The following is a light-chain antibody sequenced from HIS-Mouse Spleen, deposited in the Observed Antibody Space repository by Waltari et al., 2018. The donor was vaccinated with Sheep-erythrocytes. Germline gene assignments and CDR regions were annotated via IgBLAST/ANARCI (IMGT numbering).Light chain of an antibody. Sequence: QSALTQPRSVSGSPGQSVTISCTGTSSDVGGYNYVSRYQQHPGKAPKLLIYDVSKRPSGFPDRFSGSKSGNTASLTISGLQAEDEADYYCCSYAGSYNHVFATGTKVTVL. CDR3: CSYAGSYNHV. CDR2: DVS. V-gene: IGLV2-11*01. J-gene: IGLJ1*01. CDR1: SSDVGGYNY.